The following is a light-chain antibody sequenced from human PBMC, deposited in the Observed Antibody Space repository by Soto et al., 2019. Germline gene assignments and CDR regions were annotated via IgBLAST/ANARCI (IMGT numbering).Light chain of an antibody. CDR3: QQSYSTPGYT. CDR1: QSISSY. J-gene: IGKJ2*01. CDR2: AAS. V-gene: IGKV1-39*01. Sequence: DIQMTQSPSSLSASVGDRVTITCRASQSISSYLNWYQQKPGKAPKLLIYAASSLQSGVPSRFSGSGSGTDFTRTISSLQPEDFATYYCQQSYSTPGYTFGQGTKLEIK.